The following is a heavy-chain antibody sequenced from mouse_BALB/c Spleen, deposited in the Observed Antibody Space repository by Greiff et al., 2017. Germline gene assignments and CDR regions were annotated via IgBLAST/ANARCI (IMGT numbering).Heavy chain of an antibody. D-gene: IGHD1-2*01. J-gene: IGHJ3*01. Sequence: VQLKESGPGLVKPSQSLSLTCTVTGYSITSVYAWNWIRQFPGNKLEWMGYISYSGSTSYNPSLKSRISITRDTSKNQFFLQLNSVTTEDTATYYCAQRPWFAYWGQGTLVTVSA. V-gene: IGHV3-2*02. CDR3: AQRPWFAY. CDR1: GYSITSVYA. CDR2: ISYSGST.